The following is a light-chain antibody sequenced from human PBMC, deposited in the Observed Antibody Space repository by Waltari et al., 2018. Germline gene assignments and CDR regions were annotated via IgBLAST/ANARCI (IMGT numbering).Light chain of an antibody. J-gene: IGKJ4*01. CDR1: QSISTS. Sequence: EIVLTQSPATLSLSPGERATLSCRASQSISTSLAWYQQKPGQAPRLLIYEASNRATGIPVRFSGSGSGTDFTLTISSLEPEDFAVYYCQQRSSWPRLTFGGGTKVEIK. CDR3: QQRSSWPRLT. V-gene: IGKV3-11*01. CDR2: EAS.